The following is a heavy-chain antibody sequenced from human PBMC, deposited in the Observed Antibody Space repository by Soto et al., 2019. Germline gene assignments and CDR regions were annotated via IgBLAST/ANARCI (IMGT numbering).Heavy chain of an antibody. D-gene: IGHD2-15*01. CDR1: GGSLSSYY. V-gene: IGHV4-59*08. Sequence: SETLSLTCTVSGGSLSSYYWRWLRQPPGKGLEWIGYMYYGGRTNYNPSLKSRVTISVDTSKMQVSLKLSSVTAADTAVYFCARGTPSPLIVRSSRGPWFDPWGQGTLVTVSS. CDR2: MYYGGRT. CDR3: ARGTPSPLIVRSSRGPWFDP. J-gene: IGHJ5*02.